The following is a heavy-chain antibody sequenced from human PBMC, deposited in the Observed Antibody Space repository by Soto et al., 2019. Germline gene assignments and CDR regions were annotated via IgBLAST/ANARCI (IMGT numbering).Heavy chain of an antibody. CDR1: GGTFSSYA. CDR2: MNPNSGNT. V-gene: IGHV1-8*02. D-gene: IGHD3-9*01. Sequence: ASVKVSCKASGGTFSSYAISWVRQAPGQGLEWMGWMNPNSGNTGYAQKFQGRVTMTRNTSISTAYMELSSLRSEDTAVYYCARSRYGDLDYWGQGTLVTVSS. CDR3: ARSRYGDLDY. J-gene: IGHJ4*02.